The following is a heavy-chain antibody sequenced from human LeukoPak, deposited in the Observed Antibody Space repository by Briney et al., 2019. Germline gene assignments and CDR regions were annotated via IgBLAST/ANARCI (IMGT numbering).Heavy chain of an antibody. D-gene: IGHD6-19*01. CDR2: IYSGGST. CDR3: ARGRVTAVAGKGNFDY. CDR1: GFTVSSNY. V-gene: IGHV3-66*01. J-gene: IGHJ4*02. Sequence: PGGSLRLSCAASGFTVSSNYMSWVRQAPGKGLEWVSVIYSGGSTYYADSVKGRFTISRDNSKNTLYLQMNSLRAEDTAVYYCARGRVTAVAGKGNFDYWGQGTLVTVSS.